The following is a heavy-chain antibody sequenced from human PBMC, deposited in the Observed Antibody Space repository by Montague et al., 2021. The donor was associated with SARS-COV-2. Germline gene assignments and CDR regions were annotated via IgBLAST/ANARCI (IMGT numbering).Heavy chain of an antibody. J-gene: IGHJ4*02. Sequence: SETLSLTCAVYGGSFSGYYWSWIRQPPGKGLEWIGEINHSGSTNYNPSLKSRVTISVDTSKNQVSLKLSSVTAADTAVYYCARGYQLRFLEWSSRQSTFDYWGQGTLVTVSS. CDR2: INHSGST. CDR3: ARGYQLRFLEWSSRQSTFDY. CDR1: GGSFSGYY. V-gene: IGHV4-34*01. D-gene: IGHD3-3*01.